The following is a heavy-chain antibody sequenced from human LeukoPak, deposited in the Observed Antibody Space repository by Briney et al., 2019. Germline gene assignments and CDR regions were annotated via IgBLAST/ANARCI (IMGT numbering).Heavy chain of an antibody. J-gene: IGHJ4*02. CDR3: ANTFSSSWYSN. D-gene: IGHD6-13*01. Sequence: GGSLRLSCAASGFTFNDYWMHWVRQAPGKGPVWVSRITSDGSNTVYADSVKGRFTISRDNTKNTLYLQMNSLRADDTAVYYCANTFSSSWYSNWGQGTLVTVSS. V-gene: IGHV3-74*01. CDR1: GFTFNDYW. CDR2: ITSDGSNT.